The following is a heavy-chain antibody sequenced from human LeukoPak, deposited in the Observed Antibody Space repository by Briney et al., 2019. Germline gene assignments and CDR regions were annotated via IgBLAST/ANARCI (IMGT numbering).Heavy chain of an antibody. CDR3: ARSNTYYYGSGSYYNAGLFDY. CDR1: GGSISSSSYY. CDR2: IYYSGST. D-gene: IGHD3-10*01. V-gene: IGHV4-39*01. Sequence: SSETLSLTCTVSGGSISSSSYYWGWIRQPPGKGLEWIGSIYYSGSTYYNPSLKSRVTISVDTSKNQFSLKLSSVTAADTAVYYCARSNTYYYGSGSYYNAGLFDYWGQGTLVTVSS. J-gene: IGHJ4*02.